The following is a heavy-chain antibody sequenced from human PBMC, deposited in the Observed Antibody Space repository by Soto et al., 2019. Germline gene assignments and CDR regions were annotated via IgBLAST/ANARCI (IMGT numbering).Heavy chain of an antibody. Sequence: GGSLRLSCAASGFTVGDYWMRWVRQAPGKGLEWVAHIKKDGSENYYVDSVTGRFTVSRDNTKNSLYLQMNSLRAEDTAVYYCAKLGSGYYTGLYFDYWGQRTRVTVSS. CDR1: GFTVGDYW. CDR2: IKKDGSEN. J-gene: IGHJ4*02. CDR3: AKLGSGYYTGLYFDY. V-gene: IGHV3-7*03. D-gene: IGHD3-3*01.